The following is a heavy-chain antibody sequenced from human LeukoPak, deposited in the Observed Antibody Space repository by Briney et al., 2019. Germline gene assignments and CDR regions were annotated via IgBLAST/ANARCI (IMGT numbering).Heavy chain of an antibody. CDR2: IYYSGNT. V-gene: IGHV4-31*03. D-gene: IGHD3-22*01. CDR1: GASISNSGYY. Sequence: SQTLSLTCTVPGASISNSGYYWNWIRQPPGKGLEWIGYIYYSGNTYYNPSLKSRLTISIDTSKNQFSLKLSSVTAADTAVYYCARAYDSSGYYYYPFDNWGQGTLVTVSS. CDR3: ARAYDSSGYYYYPFDN. J-gene: IGHJ4*02.